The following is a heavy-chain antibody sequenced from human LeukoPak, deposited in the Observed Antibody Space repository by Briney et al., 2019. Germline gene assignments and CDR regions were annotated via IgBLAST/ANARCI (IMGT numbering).Heavy chain of an antibody. V-gene: IGHV4-34*01. Sequence: SETLSLTCAVYGGSFSGYYWSWIRQPPGKGLEWIGEINHSGSTNYNPSLKSRVTISVDTSKNQFSPKLSSVTAADTAVYYCARGGGYVRPYGYWGQGTLVTVSS. D-gene: IGHD3-10*01. CDR2: INHSGST. J-gene: IGHJ4*02. CDR3: ARGGGYVRPYGY. CDR1: GGSFSGYY.